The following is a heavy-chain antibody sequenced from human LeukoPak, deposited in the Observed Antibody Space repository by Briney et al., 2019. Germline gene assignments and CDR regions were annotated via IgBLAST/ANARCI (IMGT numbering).Heavy chain of an antibody. CDR3: ARGVITFGGVPYGMDV. Sequence: GSLRLSCAASGFTFSFYSMNWVRQAPGKGLEWVSSISSSSSYIYYADSVKGRFTISRDNAKNSLYLQMNSLRAEDTAVYYCARGVITFGGVPYGMDVWGQGTTVTVSS. D-gene: IGHD3-16*01. V-gene: IGHV3-21*01. CDR1: GFTFSFYS. J-gene: IGHJ6*02. CDR2: ISSSSSYI.